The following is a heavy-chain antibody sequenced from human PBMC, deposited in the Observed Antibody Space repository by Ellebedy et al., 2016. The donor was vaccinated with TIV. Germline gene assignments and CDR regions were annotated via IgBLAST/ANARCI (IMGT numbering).Heavy chain of an antibody. CDR3: ARDYRYGANPNRIDY. D-gene: IGHD4-23*01. CDR2: ISSDTTYT. CDR1: GFTFSSYS. V-gene: IGHV3-21*06. Sequence: GGSLRLSCAASGFTFSSYSMNWVRQAPGEGLEWVSSISSDTTYTYYADSVKGRFTISRDNAKNSLYLQMNSLRAEDTAVYYCARDYRYGANPNRIDYWGRGTLVTVSS. J-gene: IGHJ4*01.